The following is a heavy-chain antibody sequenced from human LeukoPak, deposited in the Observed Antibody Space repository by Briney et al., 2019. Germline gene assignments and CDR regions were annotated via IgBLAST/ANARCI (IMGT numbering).Heavy chain of an antibody. D-gene: IGHD2-2*02. J-gene: IGHJ3*02. CDR2: IYHSGST. V-gene: IGHV4-38-2*01. Sequence: NPSETLSLTCAVSGYSISSGYYWGWIRQPPGKGLAWIGSIYHSGSTYYNPSLKSRVTISVDTSKKQFSLKLSSVTAADTAVYYCASPYCSSTSCYIPERAFDIWGQGTMVTVSS. CDR3: ASPYCSSTSCYIPERAFDI. CDR1: GYSISSGYY.